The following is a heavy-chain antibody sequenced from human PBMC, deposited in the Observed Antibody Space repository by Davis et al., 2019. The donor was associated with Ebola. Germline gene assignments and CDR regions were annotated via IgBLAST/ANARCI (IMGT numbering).Heavy chain of an antibody. V-gene: IGHV1-8*02. CDR2: MNPNSGNT. D-gene: IGHD1-14*01. Sequence: ASVKVSCKASGYTFTGYYMHWVRQATGQGLEWMGWMNPNSGNTGYAQKFQGRVTMTRNTSISTAYMELSSLRAEDTAVYYCARDIRRFDTTGGMDVWGQGTTVTVSS. CDR3: ARDIRRFDTTGGMDV. CDR1: GYTFTGYY. J-gene: IGHJ6*02.